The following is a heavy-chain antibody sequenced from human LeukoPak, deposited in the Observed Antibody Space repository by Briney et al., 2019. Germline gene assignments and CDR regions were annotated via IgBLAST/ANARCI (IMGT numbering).Heavy chain of an antibody. CDR2: ISGDSGST. CDR1: GFTFDDYA. J-gene: IGHJ6*02. CDR3: AKDTEGYTYGYYYYGMDV. Sequence: AGGSLRLSCAASGFTFDDYAMHWVRQAPGKGLEWVSLISGDSGSTYYADSVEGRFTISRDNSKNSLYLQMNSLRNDDTALYYCAKDTEGYTYGYYYYGMDVWGQGTTVTVSS. V-gene: IGHV3-43*02. D-gene: IGHD5-18*01.